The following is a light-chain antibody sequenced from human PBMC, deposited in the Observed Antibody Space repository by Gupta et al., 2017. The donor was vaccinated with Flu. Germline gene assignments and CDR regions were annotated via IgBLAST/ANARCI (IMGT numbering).Light chain of an antibody. CDR3: GTWDSSLSAGV. J-gene: IGLJ3*02. Sequence: QSVLTQPPSVSAAPGQKVTISCSGSSSNIGNNYVSWYQQLPGAPPKLLIYEGNKRPSGIPDRFSGSKSGTSATLGITGLQTGDEADYYCGTWDSSLSAGVFGGGTKLTVL. CDR1: SSNIGNNY. V-gene: IGLV1-51*02. CDR2: EGN.